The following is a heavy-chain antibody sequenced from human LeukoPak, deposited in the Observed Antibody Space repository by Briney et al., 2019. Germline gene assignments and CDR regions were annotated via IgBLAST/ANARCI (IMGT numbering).Heavy chain of an antibody. CDR1: GYTFTSYD. V-gene: IGHV1-8*01. CDR3: ARAASYSSSGKTRKNYYFDY. CDR2: MNPNSGNT. Sequence: ASVKVSCKASGYTFTSYDINWVRQATGQGLEWMGWMNPNSGNTGYAQKVQGRVNMTRNTSISTAYMELSSLRSEDTAVYYCARAASYSSSGKTRKNYYFDYWGQGTLVTVSS. J-gene: IGHJ4*02. D-gene: IGHD6-13*01.